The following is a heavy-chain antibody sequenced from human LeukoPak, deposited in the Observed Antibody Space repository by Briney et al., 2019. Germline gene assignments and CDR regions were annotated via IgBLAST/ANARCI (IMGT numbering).Heavy chain of an antibody. D-gene: IGHD3-10*01. CDR3: AREIYDSYDY. V-gene: IGHV3-66*01. CDR1: GFTISGFY. CDR2: INSGGGT. J-gene: IGHJ4*02. Sequence: GGSLRLSCAASGFTISGFYMTWVRQAPGKGLEWVSVINSGGGTYYADSVRGRFTISRDNSKNTLSLQMNSLRAEDTAVYYCAREIYDSYDYWGQGTLVTVSS.